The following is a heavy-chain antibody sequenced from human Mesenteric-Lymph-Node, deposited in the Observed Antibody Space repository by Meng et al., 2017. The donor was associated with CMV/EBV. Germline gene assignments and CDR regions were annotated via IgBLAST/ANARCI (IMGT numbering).Heavy chain of an antibody. CDR1: GFTFSSYA. V-gene: IGHV3-30*04. D-gene: IGHD6-19*01. J-gene: IGHJ6*02. CDR3: ANGVAAYLDYYYGLDV. CDR2: ISYDGSNK. Sequence: GESLKISCAASGFTFSSYAMHWVRQAPGKGLEWVAVISYDGSNKYYADSVRGRFTISRDNTKNSLYLLMNSLRAEDTAVYYCANGVAAYLDYYYGLDVWGQGTTVTVSS.